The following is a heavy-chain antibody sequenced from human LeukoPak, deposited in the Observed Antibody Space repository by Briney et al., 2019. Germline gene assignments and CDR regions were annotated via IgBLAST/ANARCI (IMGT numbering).Heavy chain of an antibody. Sequence: GESLKISCRGSGYSFTTYWIGWVRQMPGKGLEWMGIIYPGDSDARYTPSFQGQVTMSVDKSMKTAYLQWSSLKASDTAMYYCARRQGCSSTSCPPDYWGQGTLVTVTP. D-gene: IGHD2-2*01. CDR1: GYSFTTYW. J-gene: IGHJ4*02. V-gene: IGHV5-51*01. CDR3: ARRQGCSSTSCPPDY. CDR2: IYPGDSDA.